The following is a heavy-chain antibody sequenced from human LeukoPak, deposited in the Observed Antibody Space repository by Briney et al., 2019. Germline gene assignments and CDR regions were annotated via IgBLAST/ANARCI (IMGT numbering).Heavy chain of an antibody. J-gene: IGHJ5*02. CDR1: GFTFNTYS. CDR2: IGSASSYK. D-gene: IGHD6-6*01. Sequence: GGSLRLSCAASGFTFNTYSMNWVRQAPGRGLEWVSSIGSASSYKFYADSVRGRFTISRDNAENSLYLQLNSLRADDTAVYYCARGTVSIAGRPPWFDPWGQGTLVTVSS. V-gene: IGHV3-21*01. CDR3: ARGTVSIAGRPPWFDP.